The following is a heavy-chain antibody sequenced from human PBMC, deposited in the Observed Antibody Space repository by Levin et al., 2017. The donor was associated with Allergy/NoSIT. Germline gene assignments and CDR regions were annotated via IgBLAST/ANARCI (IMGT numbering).Heavy chain of an antibody. V-gene: IGHV4-59*01. CDR3: ARGTHDAQSSGYYYFDS. J-gene: IGHJ4*01. D-gene: IGHD3-22*01. CDR2: MYSRANI. CDR1: FFSLLFSS. Sequence: PGGSLRLSCCVSFFSLLFSSLTWIRQLPGKGLEWLANMYSRANINYNPSLKRRVTISFSPSKKVISLKMRSLTDADTAVSFCARGTHDAQSSGYYYFDSWCHGTLVTVSS.